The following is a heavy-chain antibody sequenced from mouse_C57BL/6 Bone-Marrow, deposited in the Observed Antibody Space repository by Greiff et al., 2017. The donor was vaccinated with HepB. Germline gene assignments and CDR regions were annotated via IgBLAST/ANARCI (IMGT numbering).Heavy chain of an antibody. CDR1: GYTFTSYW. D-gene: IGHD1-2*01. J-gene: IGHJ2*01. CDR3: ARSDYGDY. Sequence: QVQLQQPGAELVMPGASVKLSCKASGYTFTSYWMHWVKQRPGQGLEWIGEIDPSDSYTNYNQKFKGKSTLTVDKSSSTAYMQLSSLTSEDSAVYYCARSDYGDYWGQGTTLTVSS. CDR2: IDPSDSYT. V-gene: IGHV1-69*01.